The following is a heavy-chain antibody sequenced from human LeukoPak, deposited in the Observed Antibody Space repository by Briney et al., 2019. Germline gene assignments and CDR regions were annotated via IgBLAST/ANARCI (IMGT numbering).Heavy chain of an antibody. CDR1: AYTSPNYG. Sequence: ASVKVSCKASAYTSPNYGITWVRQAPGRGLEWMGWISTYNGNTQYAQKFQGRVTMTTDTPTKTVYMEMRSLRSNDTAVYYCALPAKGAYFYYYMEVWGKGTTVTVSS. V-gene: IGHV1-18*01. CDR2: ISTYNGNT. J-gene: IGHJ6*03. CDR3: ALPAKGAYFYYYMEV. D-gene: IGHD2-2*01.